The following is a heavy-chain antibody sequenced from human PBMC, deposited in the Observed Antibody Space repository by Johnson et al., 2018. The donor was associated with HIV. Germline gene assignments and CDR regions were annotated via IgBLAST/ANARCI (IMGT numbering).Heavy chain of an antibody. Sequence: QMQLVESGGGVVQPGGSLRLSCAASGFTFSDYGMHWVRQAPGKGLEWVSFIHYDGTNKYSPDSVKGRFTISRDNSKNTVYLQMNRLRPEDTAVYYCVKERQLVRSFDIWGQGTMVTVSS. J-gene: IGHJ3*02. CDR3: VKERQLVRSFDI. V-gene: IGHV3-30*02. D-gene: IGHD6-6*01. CDR2: IHYDGTNK. CDR1: GFTFSDYG.